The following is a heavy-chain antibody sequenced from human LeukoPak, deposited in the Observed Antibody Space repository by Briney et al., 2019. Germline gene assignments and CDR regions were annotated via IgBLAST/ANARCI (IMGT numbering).Heavy chain of an antibody. D-gene: IGHD3-10*01. CDR3: AREHYGSGSFDY. V-gene: IGHV4-59*01. Sequence: SETLSLTCTVSAASISSYYWSWIRQPPGKGLEWIGYIYYSGSTNYNPSLKSRVTISVDTSKNQFSLKLSSVTAADTAVYYCAREHYGSGSFDYWGQGTLVTVSS. CDR1: AASISSYY. CDR2: IYYSGST. J-gene: IGHJ4*02.